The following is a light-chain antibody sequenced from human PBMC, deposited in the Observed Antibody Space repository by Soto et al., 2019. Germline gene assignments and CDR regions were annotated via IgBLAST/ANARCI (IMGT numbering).Light chain of an antibody. J-gene: IGKJ3*01. CDR1: QSVSSY. CDR3: QQRSNWPPLLT. V-gene: IGKV3-11*01. CDR2: DAS. Sequence: EIVLTQSPATLSLSPGERDTLSCRASQSVSSYLAWYQQKPGQAPRLLIYDASNRATGIPARFSGSGSGTDFTLTISSLEPEDFAVYYCQQRSNWPPLLTFGPGTKVDIK.